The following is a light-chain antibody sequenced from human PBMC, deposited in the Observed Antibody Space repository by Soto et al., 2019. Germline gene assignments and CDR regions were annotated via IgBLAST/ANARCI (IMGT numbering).Light chain of an antibody. CDR1: QNVGSRY. Sequence: EIVLTQSPGTLSLSPGERATLSCRASQNVGSRYLAWYQQKPGQAPRLLIYGTSNRATGLTDRFSGSGSGTVFSLTISSLEPGDLAVYYCQQYGSSPRTFGQGTKVAIK. CDR3: QQYGSSPRT. V-gene: IGKV3-20*01. J-gene: IGKJ1*01. CDR2: GTS.